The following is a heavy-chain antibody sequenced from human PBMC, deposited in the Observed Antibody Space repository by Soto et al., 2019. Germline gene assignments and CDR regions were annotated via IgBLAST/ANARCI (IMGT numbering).Heavy chain of an antibody. CDR1: GFTFSSYG. J-gene: IGHJ4*02. Sequence: VQLVESGGGVVQPGRSLRLSCAASGFTFSSYGMHWVRQAPGKGLEWVAVIWYDGSNKYYADSVKGRFTISRDNSKNTLYLQMNSLRAEDTAVYYCARLKGQQWLPGNYFDYWGQGTLVTVSS. CDR2: IWYDGSNK. CDR3: ARLKGQQWLPGNYFDY. V-gene: IGHV3-33*01. D-gene: IGHD6-19*01.